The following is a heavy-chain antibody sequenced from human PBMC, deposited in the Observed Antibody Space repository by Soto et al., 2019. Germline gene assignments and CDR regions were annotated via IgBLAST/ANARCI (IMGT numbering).Heavy chain of an antibody. D-gene: IGHD6-19*01. J-gene: IGHJ4*01. CDR1: GGSISSGDYY. CDR3: ARVHVMVVAGSTFDY. Sequence: PSETLSLTCTVSGGSISSGDYYWSWIRQPPGKGLEWIGYIYYSGSTYYNPSLKSRVTISVDTSNNQFSLKLTSVTAADTAVYYCARVHVMVVAGSTFDYWGHGTLVTVSS. V-gene: IGHV4-30-4*01. CDR2: IYYSGST.